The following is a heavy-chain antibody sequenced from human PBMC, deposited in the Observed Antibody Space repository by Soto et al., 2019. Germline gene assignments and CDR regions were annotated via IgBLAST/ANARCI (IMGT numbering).Heavy chain of an antibody. CDR3: ARASRYSSGYYGIDDAFDI. J-gene: IGHJ3*02. D-gene: IGHD3-22*01. Sequence: SVKVSCKASGGTFSSYAISWVRQAPGQGLEWMGGIIPIFGTANYAQKFQGRVTITADESTSTAYMELSSLRSEDTAVYYCARASRYSSGYYGIDDAFDIWGQGTMVTVS. V-gene: IGHV1-69*13. CDR2: IIPIFGTA. CDR1: GGTFSSYA.